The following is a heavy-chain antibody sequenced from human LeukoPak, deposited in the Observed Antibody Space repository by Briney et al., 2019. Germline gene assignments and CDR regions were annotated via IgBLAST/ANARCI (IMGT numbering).Heavy chain of an antibody. CDR1: GGTFSSYT. CDR2: IIPILVIA. CDR3: ARAPFRDYYMDV. Sequence: SSVKVSCKASGGTFSSYTISWVRQAPGQGLEWMGRIIPILVIANYAQKFQGRVTITADKSTSTAYMELSSLRSEDTAVYYCARAPFRDYYMDVWGKGTTVTVSS. J-gene: IGHJ6*03. V-gene: IGHV1-69*02.